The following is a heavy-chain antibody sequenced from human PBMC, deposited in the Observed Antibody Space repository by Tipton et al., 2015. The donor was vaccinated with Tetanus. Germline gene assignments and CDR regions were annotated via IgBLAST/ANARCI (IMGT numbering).Heavy chain of an antibody. J-gene: IGHJ4*02. CDR3: TTSGPGASGGGY. CDR1: GFIFSSYG. Sequence: SLRLSCAASGFIFSSYGIHWVRQAPGKGLEWIGRIKSQIDGGAIDYAAPMKDRFTLSRDDSKSTVFLHMSNLRTEDTAVYYCTTSGPGASGGGYWGQGTLVTVSA. CDR2: IKSQIDGGAI. D-gene: IGHD2-15*01. V-gene: IGHV3-15*01.